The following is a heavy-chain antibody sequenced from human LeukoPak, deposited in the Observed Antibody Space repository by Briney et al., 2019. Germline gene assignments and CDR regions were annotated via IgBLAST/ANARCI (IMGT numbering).Heavy chain of an antibody. J-gene: IGHJ6*04. CDR1: GGTFSIYA. CDR2: IIPIFGTA. V-gene: IGHV1-69*13. Sequence: SVKVSCKSSGGTFSIYAISWVRQAPGQGPEWMGGIIPIFGTANYTQKFQGRVTITADESTSTAYMELSSLRSEDTAVYYCASVPSTTEENYYYGMDVWGKGTTVTVSS. CDR3: ASVPSTTEENYYYGMDV. D-gene: IGHD1-1*01.